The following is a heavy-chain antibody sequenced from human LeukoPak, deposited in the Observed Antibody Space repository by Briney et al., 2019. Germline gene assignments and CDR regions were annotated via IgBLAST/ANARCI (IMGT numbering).Heavy chain of an antibody. CDR3: ASQGASGPLDY. Sequence: GGSLKISCTGSGYTFTRYWIAWVRQMPGKGLECMSIIYPGDSDTKYTPSFQGHVTFSADKSISTPYLERSSLKASDTAMYYCASQGASGPLDYWGQGTLVTVSS. CDR2: IYPGDSDT. CDR1: GYTFTRYW. J-gene: IGHJ4*02. V-gene: IGHV5-51*01.